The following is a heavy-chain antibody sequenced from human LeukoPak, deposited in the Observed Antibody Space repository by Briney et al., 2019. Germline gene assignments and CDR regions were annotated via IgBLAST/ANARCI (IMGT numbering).Heavy chain of an antibody. V-gene: IGHV3-21*01. CDR3: ARHQGPGGAATDY. Sequence: PGVSLRLSCAAAGFTFSSYSMNWVRQAPGKGLEWVSSISSSSSYIYYADSVKGRFTISRDNAKNSLYLQMNSLRAEDTAVYYCARHQGPGGAATDYGGQGTLVTVSS. CDR2: ISSSSSYI. D-gene: IGHD1-26*01. J-gene: IGHJ4*02. CDR1: GFTFSSYS.